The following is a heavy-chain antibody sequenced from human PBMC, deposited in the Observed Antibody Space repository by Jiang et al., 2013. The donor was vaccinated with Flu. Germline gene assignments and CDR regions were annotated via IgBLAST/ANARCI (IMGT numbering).Heavy chain of an antibody. CDR1: GGSISSSSYY. CDR2: IYYSGST. V-gene: IGHV4-39*01. Sequence: TLSLTCTVSGGSISSSSYYWGWIRQPPGKGLEWIGYIYYSGSTYYNPSLKSRVTISVDTSKNQFSLKLSSVTATDTAVYYCARRQWLVQYYFDYWGQGTLVTVSS. CDR3: ARRQWLVQYYFDY. D-gene: IGHD6-19*01. J-gene: IGHJ4*02.